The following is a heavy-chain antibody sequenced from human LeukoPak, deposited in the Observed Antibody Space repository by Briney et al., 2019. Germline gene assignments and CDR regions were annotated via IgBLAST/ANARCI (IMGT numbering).Heavy chain of an antibody. J-gene: IGHJ4*02. V-gene: IGHV3-23*01. CDR1: GFTFSTYA. CDR2: ISGSGDST. Sequence: GGSLRLSCAASGFTFSTYAVNWVRQAPGKGLEWVSTISGSGDSTYYADSVKGRFTISRDNSKNTLYLQMNSLRAEDTAVYYCAKHRPRDIVLMVCAYFDYWGQGTLVTVSS. CDR3: AKHRPRDIVLMVCAYFDY. D-gene: IGHD2-8*01.